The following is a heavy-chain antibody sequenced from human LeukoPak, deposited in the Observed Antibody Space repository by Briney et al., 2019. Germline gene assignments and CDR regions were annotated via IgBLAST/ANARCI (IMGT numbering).Heavy chain of an antibody. CDR2: ISSSGST. CDR3: ARPNYYGSGSYYKGGDYNWFDP. CDR1: GDSISSGDYY. J-gene: IGHJ5*02. V-gene: IGHV4-61*02. Sequence: SETLSLTCTVSGDSISSGDYYWSWIRQPAGKGLEWIGRISSSGSTNYNPSLKSRVTISVDTSKNQFSLKLSSVTAADTAVYYCARPNYYGSGSYYKGGDYNWFDPWGQGTLVTVSS. D-gene: IGHD3-10*01.